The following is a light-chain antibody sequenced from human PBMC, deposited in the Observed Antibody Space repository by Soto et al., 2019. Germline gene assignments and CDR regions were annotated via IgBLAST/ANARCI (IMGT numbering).Light chain of an antibody. CDR2: DVN. Sequence: QSVLTQPASVSGSPGQSITISCSGTSSDVGGYDYVSWYQHHPGKAPKLLIYDVNNRPAGISNRFSGSKSGNTASLTISGLQAEDEADYYCSSYTTSTTRVFGGGTKVTVL. J-gene: IGLJ2*01. CDR1: SSDVGGYDY. V-gene: IGLV2-14*03. CDR3: SSYTTSTTRV.